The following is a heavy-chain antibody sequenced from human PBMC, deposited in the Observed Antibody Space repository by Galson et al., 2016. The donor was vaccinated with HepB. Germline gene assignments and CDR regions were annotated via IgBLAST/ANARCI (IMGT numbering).Heavy chain of an antibody. D-gene: IGHD4-23*01. V-gene: IGHV4-31*03. CDR2: IYYSGST. J-gene: IGHJ4*02. CDR1: GGSINSGGFY. Sequence: TLSLTCTVSGGSINSGGFYWNWIRQLPEKGLEWIGYIYYSGSTYYNPSLKSRTTISADTSKNQFSLKLTSVTAADTAVYYCARDDHGGNYFPYWGQGALVTVSS. CDR3: ARDDHGGNYFPY.